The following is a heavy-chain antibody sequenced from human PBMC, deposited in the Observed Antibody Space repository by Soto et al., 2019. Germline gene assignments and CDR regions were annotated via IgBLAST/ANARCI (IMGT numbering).Heavy chain of an antibody. V-gene: IGHV4-34*01. CDR3: ARGKTTVTTFISHYYGIAV. CDR2: INHSGST. D-gene: IGHD4-17*01. J-gene: IGHJ6*02. Sequence: SETLSLTCAVYGGCFDGDFWRWIRQPPGKGLEWIGEINHSGSTNYNPSLKSRVTISVDTSKNQFSLKLSPVTAADTAVYHCARGKTTVTTFISHYYGIAVSGQGTTVTVSS. CDR1: GGCFDGDF.